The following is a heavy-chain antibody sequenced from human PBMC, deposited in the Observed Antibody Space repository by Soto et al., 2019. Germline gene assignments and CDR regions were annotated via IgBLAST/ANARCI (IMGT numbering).Heavy chain of an antibody. Sequence: PSETLSLTCAVSGGSISSGGYSWSWIRQPPGKGLEWIGYTYHSGSTYYNPSLKSRVTISVDRSKNQFSLKLSSVTAADTAVYYCARAHYGDYGYGMDVWGQGNTVTVSS. CDR3: ARAHYGDYGYGMDV. J-gene: IGHJ6*02. V-gene: IGHV4-30-2*01. D-gene: IGHD4-17*01. CDR1: GGSISSGGYS. CDR2: TYHSGST.